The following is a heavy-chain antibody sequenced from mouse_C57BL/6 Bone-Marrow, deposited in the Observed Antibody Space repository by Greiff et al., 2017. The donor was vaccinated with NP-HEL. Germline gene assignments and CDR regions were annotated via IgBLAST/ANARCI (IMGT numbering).Heavy chain of an antibody. J-gene: IGHJ4*01. V-gene: IGHV1-20*01. Sequence: VQLQQSGPELVKPGDSVKISCKASGYSFTGYFMNWVMQSHGKSLEWIGRINPYNGDTFYNQKFKGKATLTVDKSSSTAHMELRSLTSEDSAVYYCALLQGYYAMDYWGQGTSVTVSS. CDR1: GYSFTGYF. CDR2: INPYNGDT. D-gene: IGHD1-1*01. CDR3: ALLQGYYAMDY.